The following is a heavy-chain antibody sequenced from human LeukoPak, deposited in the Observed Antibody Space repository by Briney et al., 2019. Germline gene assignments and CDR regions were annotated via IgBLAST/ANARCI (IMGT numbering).Heavy chain of an antibody. CDR3: AKDYYDSSGYYYRPGAPDY. V-gene: IGHV3-23*01. J-gene: IGHJ4*02. D-gene: IGHD3-22*01. CDR2: ISGSGGST. Sequence: GGSLRLSCAASGFTFSSYAMSWVRQAPGKGLEWVSAISGSGGSTYYADSVKGRFTISRDNSKNTLYLQMNSLRAEDAAVYYCAKDYYDSSGYYYRPGAPDYWGQGTLVTVSS. CDR1: GFTFSSYA.